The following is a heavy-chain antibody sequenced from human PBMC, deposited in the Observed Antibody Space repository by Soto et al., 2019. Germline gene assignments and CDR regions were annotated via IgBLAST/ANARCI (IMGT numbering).Heavy chain of an antibody. CDR2: ISDDGASI. D-gene: IGHD5-18*01. Sequence: LRLSCEASGFSFSSFAMNWVRQAPGRGLECVSYISDDGASIYYADSLKGRFTISRDNAKNSLSLQMNNLRAEDTAVYYCARENSVQAWLHHFDHWGLGTLVTVSS. CDR1: GFSFSSFA. CDR3: ARENSVQAWLHHFDH. J-gene: IGHJ4*02. V-gene: IGHV3-48*03.